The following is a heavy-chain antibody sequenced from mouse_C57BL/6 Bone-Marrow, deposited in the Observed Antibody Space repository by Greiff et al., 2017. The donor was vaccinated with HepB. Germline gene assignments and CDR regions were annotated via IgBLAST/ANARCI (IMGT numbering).Heavy chain of an antibody. D-gene: IGHD1-1*01. CDR3: TRLGYYGSSSYFDY. CDR1: GYTFTDYE. V-gene: IGHV1-15*01. J-gene: IGHJ2*01. Sequence: VKLVESGAELVRPGASVTLSCKASGYTFTDYEMHWVKQTPVHGLEWIGAIDPETGGTAYNQKFKGKAILTADKSSSTAYRELRSLTSEDSAVYYCTRLGYYGSSSYFDYWGQGTTLTGSS. CDR2: IDPETGGT.